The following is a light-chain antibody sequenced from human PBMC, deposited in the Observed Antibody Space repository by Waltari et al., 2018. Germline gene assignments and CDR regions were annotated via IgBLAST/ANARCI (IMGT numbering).Light chain of an antibody. Sequence: DIQMTQSPSSLSASVGDTVSMTCRASQSISSWLAWYQQKPGKAPKVLIYKASSLQSGVPSRFSGRASGTDYTLTISSLQPEDFAIYYCQQYFDRPLTFGGGTKVEI. CDR2: KAS. CDR3: QQYFDRPLT. CDR1: QSISSW. V-gene: IGKV1-5*03. J-gene: IGKJ4*01.